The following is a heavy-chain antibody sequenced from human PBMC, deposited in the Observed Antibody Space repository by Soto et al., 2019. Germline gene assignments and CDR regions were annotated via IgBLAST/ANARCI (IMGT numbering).Heavy chain of an antibody. V-gene: IGHV3-23*01. Sequence: EVQLLESGGGLVQPGGSLRLSCAASGFIFRSYAMNWVRQAPGKGLERVSGISGSGDSTYYADAVKGRFTISRDNFKNTLFLQMNSLRDDDGAVYYCAKAGVGGFRGWDTFNWFDSWGQGILVTVSS. D-gene: IGHD5-18*01. CDR2: ISGSGDST. CDR3: AKAGVGGFRGWDTFNWFDS. J-gene: IGHJ5*01. CDR1: GFIFRSYA.